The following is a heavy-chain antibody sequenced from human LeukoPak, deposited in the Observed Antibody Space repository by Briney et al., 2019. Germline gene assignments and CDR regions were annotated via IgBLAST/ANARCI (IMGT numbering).Heavy chain of an antibody. V-gene: IGHV3-21*01. CDR2: ISYSSSYI. Sequence: GGSLRLSCAASGFTSSTHNMNWVRQAPGKGLEWVSSISYSSSYIYYADSVKGRFTISRDNAESSLYLQMNSLRVEDTAVYYCASLVGATTKPDSDHWGQGTLVTVSS. CDR3: ASLVGATTKPDSDH. D-gene: IGHD1-26*01. J-gene: IGHJ4*02. CDR1: GFTSSTHN.